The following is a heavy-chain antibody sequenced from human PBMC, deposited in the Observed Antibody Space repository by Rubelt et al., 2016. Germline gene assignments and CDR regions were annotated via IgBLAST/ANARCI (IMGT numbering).Heavy chain of an antibody. CDR3: ARDRTWLVPGLDAFDI. D-gene: IGHD6-19*01. CDR1: GYTFTSYG. Sequence: QVQLVQSGAEVKKPGASVTVSCKASGYTFTSYGISWVRQAPGQGLAWMGWIRAYNGNQNYGQKLQARVTWTTDTSTSGAYMGVRSFGADDTAGYYCARDRTWLVPGLDAFDIWGQGTMVTVSS. J-gene: IGHJ3*02. CDR2: IRAYNGNQ. V-gene: IGHV1-18*01.